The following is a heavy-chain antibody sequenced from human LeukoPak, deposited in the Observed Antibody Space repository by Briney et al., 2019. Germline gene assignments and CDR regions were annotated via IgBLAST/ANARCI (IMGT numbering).Heavy chain of an antibody. Sequence: PGRSLRLSCAASGFTFNSHEMHWVRQAPGKGLDWVSYITSSGGITYYADSVKGRFTVSRDDAKNSLYLQMNSLRAEDTAVYYCAGERNCGGDCYQGSWFDPWGQGTLVTVSS. D-gene: IGHD2-21*02. CDR3: AGERNCGGDCYQGSWFDP. J-gene: IGHJ5*02. CDR1: GFTFNSHE. CDR2: ITSSGGIT. V-gene: IGHV3-48*03.